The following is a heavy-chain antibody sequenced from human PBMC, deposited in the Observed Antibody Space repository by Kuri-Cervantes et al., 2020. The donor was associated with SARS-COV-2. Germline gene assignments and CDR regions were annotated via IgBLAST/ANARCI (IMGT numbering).Heavy chain of an antibody. J-gene: IGHJ4*02. CDR1: GYTLTELS. V-gene: IGHV1-24*01. Sequence: ASVKVSCKVSGYTLTELSMHWVRQAPGKGLEWMGGFDPEDGETIYAQKFQGRVTMTEDTSTDTAYMELSSLRFEDTAVYYCAKDQGDSYGISYFDYWGQGTLVTVSS. CDR2: FDPEDGET. D-gene: IGHD5-18*01. CDR3: AKDQGDSYGISYFDY.